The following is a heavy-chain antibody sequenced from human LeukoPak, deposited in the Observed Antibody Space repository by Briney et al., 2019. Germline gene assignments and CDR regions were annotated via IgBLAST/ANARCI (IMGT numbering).Heavy chain of an antibody. CDR2: MNPNSGNT. V-gene: IGHV1-8*01. CDR1: GYTFTSYD. Sequence: ASVKVSCKASGYTFTSYDINWVRQATGQGLEWMGWMNPNSGNTGYAQKFQGRVTMTRNTSISTVYMELSSLRSEDTAVYYCARDNDFWSGYQYHYYYYYMDVWGRGTTVTVSS. D-gene: IGHD3-3*01. J-gene: IGHJ6*03. CDR3: ARDNDFWSGYQYHYYYYYMDV.